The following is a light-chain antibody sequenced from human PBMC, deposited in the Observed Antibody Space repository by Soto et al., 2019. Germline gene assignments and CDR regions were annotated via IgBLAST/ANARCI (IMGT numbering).Light chain of an antibody. CDR1: SSDVGGYNY. CDR2: DVS. V-gene: IGLV2-11*01. Sequence: QSVLTQPRSVSWSPEQSVTISCTGTSSDVGGYNYVSWYQQHPGKAPRLMIYDVSERPSGVPDRFSGSKSGNTASLTISGLQAEDEADYYCCSYAGSYTFYVFGTGTKVTVL. CDR3: CSYAGSYTFYV. J-gene: IGLJ1*01.